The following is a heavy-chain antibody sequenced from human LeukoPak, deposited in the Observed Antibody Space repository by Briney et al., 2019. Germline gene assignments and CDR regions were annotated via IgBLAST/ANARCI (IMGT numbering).Heavy chain of an antibody. CDR2: IWYDGSNK. D-gene: IGHD6-13*01. CDR3: ARVYSPEKGDYYMDV. V-gene: IGHV3-33*01. J-gene: IGHJ6*03. CDR1: GFTFSSYG. Sequence: GGSLRLSCAASGFTFSSYGMHWVRQAPGKGLEWVAVIWYDGSNKYYADSVKGRFTISRDNSKNTLYLQMNSLRAEDTAVYYCARVYSPEKGDYYMDVWGKGTTVTVSS.